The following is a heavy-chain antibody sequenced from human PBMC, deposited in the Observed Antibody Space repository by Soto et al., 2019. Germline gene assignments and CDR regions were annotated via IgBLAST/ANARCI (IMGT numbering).Heavy chain of an antibody. CDR3: ARRDYGDYRSRRAFDI. Sequence: GESLKISCKGSGYSFTSYWIGWVRQMPGKGLEWMGIIYPGDSDTRFSPSFQGQVTISADKSISTAYLQWSSLKASDTAMYYCARRDYGDYRSRRAFDIWGQGTMVTVSS. V-gene: IGHV5-51*01. CDR2: IYPGDSDT. CDR1: GYSFTSYW. J-gene: IGHJ3*02. D-gene: IGHD4-17*01.